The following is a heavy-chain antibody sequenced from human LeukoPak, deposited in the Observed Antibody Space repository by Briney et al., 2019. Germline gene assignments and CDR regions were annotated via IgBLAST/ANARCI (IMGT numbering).Heavy chain of an antibody. CDR3: AKGPKPGAISMVRGVRLSYYYMDV. CDR1: GFTFSSYG. D-gene: IGHD3-10*01. CDR2: ISGSVGST. V-gene: IGHV3-23*01. J-gene: IGHJ6*03. Sequence: GGTLRLSCAGSGFTFSSYGMNWVRQAPGKGLEWVSSISGSVGSTFYADSVKGRFTISRDNSKNTLYLQMNSLRADDTALYYCAKGPKPGAISMVRGVRLSYYYMDVWDKGTTVTISS.